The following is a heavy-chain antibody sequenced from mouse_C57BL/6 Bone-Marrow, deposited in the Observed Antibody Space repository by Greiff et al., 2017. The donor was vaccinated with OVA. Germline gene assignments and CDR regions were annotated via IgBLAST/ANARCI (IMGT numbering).Heavy chain of an antibody. J-gene: IGHJ3*01. CDR2: IDPSDSYT. D-gene: IGHD2-5*01. Sequence: QVQLQQPGAELVMPGASVKLSCKASGYTFTSYWMHWVKQRPGQGLEWIGEIDPSDSYTNYNQKFKGKSTLTVDKSSSTAYMQLSTLTSEDSAVYFCARPPFYNNAWFAYWGQGTLVTVSA. CDR1: GYTFTSYW. CDR3: ARPPFYNNAWFAY. V-gene: IGHV1-69*01.